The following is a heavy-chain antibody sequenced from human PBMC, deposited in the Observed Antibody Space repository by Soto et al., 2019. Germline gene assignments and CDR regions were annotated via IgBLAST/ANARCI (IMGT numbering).Heavy chain of an antibody. CDR1: GFTFGGYA. CDR2: ISHSGSAT. D-gene: IGHD6-13*01. CDR3: AKDGRIWYDHPVDY. Sequence: EVQLLESGGGLAQPGGSLRLSCAASGFTFGGYAMSWVRQAPGRGLEWVSGISHSGSATYYADSVKGRFTISRDNSRNTRYLQRNSLGAEDSAVYYCAKDGRIWYDHPVDYWGQGTLVTVSS. V-gene: IGHV3-23*01. J-gene: IGHJ4*02.